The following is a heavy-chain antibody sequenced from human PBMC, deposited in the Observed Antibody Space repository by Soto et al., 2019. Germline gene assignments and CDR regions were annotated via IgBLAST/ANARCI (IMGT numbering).Heavy chain of an antibody. D-gene: IGHD1-1*01. CDR2: IIPMFGTP. Sequence: QVQLAQSGAEVKKPGSSVRLSCEASGGTFSSYAISWVRQAPGQGLEWMGGIIPMFGTPNYAQKFQGRVTITADKITTTVYMELSSLISEDTAIYYCARDTDGYKEGYWGQGTLVTVSS. CDR1: GGTFSSYA. CDR3: ARDTDGYKEGY. J-gene: IGHJ4*02. V-gene: IGHV1-69*06.